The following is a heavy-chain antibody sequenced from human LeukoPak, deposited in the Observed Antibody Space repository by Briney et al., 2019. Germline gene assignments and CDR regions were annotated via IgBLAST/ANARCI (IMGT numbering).Heavy chain of an antibody. J-gene: IGHJ4*02. CDR2: IYYTGNT. Sequence: SETLSLTCAVSGGSISNYYWSWIRQSPGKGLEWIGYIYYTGNTNYNPSLESRVIISVDTSKNQFSLKLSSVTAADTAVYYCARHECGGSCYPEDYWGQGTLVTVSS. CDR3: ARHECGGSCYPEDY. D-gene: IGHD2-15*01. CDR1: GGSISNYY. V-gene: IGHV4-59*08.